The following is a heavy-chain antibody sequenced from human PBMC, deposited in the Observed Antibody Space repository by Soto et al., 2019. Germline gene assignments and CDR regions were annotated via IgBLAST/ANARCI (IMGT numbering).Heavy chain of an antibody. CDR1: GYTFTTYS. J-gene: IGHJ5*02. D-gene: IGHD6-13*01. V-gene: IGHV1-18*01. CDR3: AREDCGVHSSWFDP. CDR2: ISPYNGNT. Sequence: ASVKVSCKASGYTFTTYSIAWVRQAPGEGLEWMGWISPYNGNTNYAQKFQGRVTMTTDTSTNTAYMELRSLRSDDTAVYYCAREDCGVHSSWFDPWGQGIRVTVSS.